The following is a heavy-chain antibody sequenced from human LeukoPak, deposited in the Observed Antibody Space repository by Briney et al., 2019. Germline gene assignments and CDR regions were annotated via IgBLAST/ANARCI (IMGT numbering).Heavy chain of an antibody. V-gene: IGHV4-34*01. CDR3: ARGKSEYHYYYGSGSYYTYPYYFDY. CDR2: INHSGST. D-gene: IGHD3-10*01. J-gene: IGHJ4*02. Sequence: SETLSLTCAVYGGSFSGYYRSWIRQPPGKGLEWIGEINHSGSTNYNPSLKSRVTISVDTSKNQFPLKLSSVTAADTAVYYCARGKSEYHYYYGSGSYYTYPYYFDYWGQGTLVTVSS. CDR1: GGSFSGYY.